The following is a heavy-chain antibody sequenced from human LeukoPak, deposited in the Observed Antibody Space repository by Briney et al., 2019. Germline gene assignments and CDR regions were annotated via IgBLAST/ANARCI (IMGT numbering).Heavy chain of an antibody. V-gene: IGHV1-24*01. CDR3: ANLMTTVTAGPFDY. D-gene: IGHD4-17*01. J-gene: IGHJ4*02. Sequence: ASVKVSCKVSGYTLTELSMHWVRQAPGKGLEWMGGFDPEDGETIYAQKFQGRVTMTEDTSTDTAYMELSRLRSDDTAVYYCANLMTTVTAGPFDYWGQGTLVTVSS. CDR2: FDPEDGET. CDR1: GYTLTELS.